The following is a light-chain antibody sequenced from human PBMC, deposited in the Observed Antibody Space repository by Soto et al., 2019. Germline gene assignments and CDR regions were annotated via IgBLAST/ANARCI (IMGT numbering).Light chain of an antibody. CDR3: QQYGDSPLT. Sequence: EVVLTQSPGTLSFSPGERATLSCRASQNVYINSLAWYQQIPGQPPRLLIYGASTRAAAIPDRFSGSGSGADFALSIDGLEPEDFAIYYCQQYGDSPLTFGPGTRVD. V-gene: IGKV3-20*01. J-gene: IGKJ3*01. CDR1: QNVYINS. CDR2: GAS.